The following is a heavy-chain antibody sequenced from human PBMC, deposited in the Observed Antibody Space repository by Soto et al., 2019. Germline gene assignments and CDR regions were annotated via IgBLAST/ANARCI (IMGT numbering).Heavy chain of an antibody. CDR2: ISYDGSNK. CDR3: ARPYCSSTSCYGWFDP. D-gene: IGHD2-2*01. CDR1: GFTFSSYA. Sequence: GGSLRLSCAASGFTFSSYAMHWVRQAPGKGLEWVAAISYDGSNKYYADSVKGRFTISRDNSKNTLYLQMNSLRAEDTAVYYCARPYCSSTSCYGWFDPWGQGTLVTVSS. J-gene: IGHJ5*02. V-gene: IGHV3-30-3*01.